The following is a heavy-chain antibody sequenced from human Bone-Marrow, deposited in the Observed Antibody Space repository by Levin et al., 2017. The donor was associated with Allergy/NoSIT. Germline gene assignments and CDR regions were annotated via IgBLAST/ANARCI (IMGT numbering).Heavy chain of an antibody. CDR2: ISGSGGST. CDR3: ARSYSTGVGMTTVTPGCSDAFDI. J-gene: IGHJ3*02. D-gene: IGHD4-17*01. Sequence: GESLKISCAASGFTFSSYAMSWVRQAPGKGLEWVSAISGSGGSTYYADSVKGRFTISRDNSKNTLYLQMNSLRAEDTAVYYCARSYSTGVGMTTVTPGCSDAFDIWGQGTMVTVSS. V-gene: IGHV3-23*01. CDR1: GFTFSSYA.